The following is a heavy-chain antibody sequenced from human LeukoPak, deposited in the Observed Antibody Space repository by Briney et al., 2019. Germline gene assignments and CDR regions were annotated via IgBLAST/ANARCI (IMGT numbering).Heavy chain of an antibody. CDR2: INHSGST. CDR1: GGSFSGYY. CDR3: AKLKYCGIPTCHPCSAP. D-gene: IGHD2-2*01. J-gene: IGHJ5*02. V-gene: IGHV4-34*01. Sequence: KTSETLSLTCAVYGGSFSGYYWSWIRQPPGKGLEWIGEINHSGSTNYNPSLKSRVTISVDTSKNQFSLKLSSVTAADTAVYYCAKLKYCGIPTCHPCSAPGGQEPLV.